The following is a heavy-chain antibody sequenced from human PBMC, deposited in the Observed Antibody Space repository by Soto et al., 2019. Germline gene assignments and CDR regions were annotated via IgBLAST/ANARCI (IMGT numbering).Heavy chain of an antibody. J-gene: IGHJ4*02. D-gene: IGHD6-19*01. V-gene: IGHV6-1*01. CDR2: TYYRSNWRH. Sequence: SQTLSLTCALSGDSVSCNTAAWNWIRSSPSRGLEWLGRTYYRSNWRHDYAVSVKSRITVNPDTSKNHFSLQLNSVTPDDTAVYYCARGVAGTGFDLWGQGTLVTVSS. CDR3: ARGVAGTGFDL. CDR1: GDSVSCNTAA.